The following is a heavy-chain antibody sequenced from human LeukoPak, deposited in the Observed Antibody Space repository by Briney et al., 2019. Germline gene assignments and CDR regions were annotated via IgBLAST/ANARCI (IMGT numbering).Heavy chain of an antibody. CDR1: GFTFDDYA. CDR3: AKDISYWAEAVFDY. J-gene: IGHJ4*02. V-gene: IGHV3-9*01. CDR2: ISWNSGSI. Sequence: GGSLRLSCAASGFTFDDYAMHWVRRAPGKGLEWVSGISWNSGSIGYADSVKGRFTISRDNAKNSLYLQMNSLRAEDTALYYCAKDISYWAEAVFDYRGQGTLVTVSS. D-gene: IGHD2-21*01.